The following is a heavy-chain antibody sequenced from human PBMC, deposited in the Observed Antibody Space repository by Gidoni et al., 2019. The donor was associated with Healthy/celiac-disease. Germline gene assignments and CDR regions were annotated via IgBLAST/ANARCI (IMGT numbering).Heavy chain of an antibody. CDR3: ARSSGQGMWAAGTTTPLDY. D-gene: IGHD6-13*01. CDR1: GYTFTSYA. J-gene: IGHJ4*02. Sequence: QVQLVQSGAEVKKPGASVKVSCKASGYTFTSYAMHWVRQAPGQRLEWMGWINAGNGNTKYSQKFQGRVTITRDTSASTAYMELSSLRSEDTAVYYCARSSGQGMWAAGTTTPLDYWGQGTLVTVSS. V-gene: IGHV1-3*01. CDR2: INAGNGNT.